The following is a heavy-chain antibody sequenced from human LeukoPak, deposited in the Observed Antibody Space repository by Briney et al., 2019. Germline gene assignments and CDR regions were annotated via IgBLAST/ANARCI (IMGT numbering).Heavy chain of an antibody. V-gene: IGHV3-30*18. CDR3: AKDGIAARPGGYYFDY. CDR2: IYYGGSNN. J-gene: IGHJ4*02. CDR1: GFIFSNYG. Sequence: SGGSLRLSCAASGFIFSNYGMHWVRQAPGKGLEWVAVIYYGGSNNYYADSVKGRFTISRDNSKSTLYLQMNSLRPEDMAVYYCAKDGIAARPGGYYFDYWGQGTLVTVSS. D-gene: IGHD6-6*01.